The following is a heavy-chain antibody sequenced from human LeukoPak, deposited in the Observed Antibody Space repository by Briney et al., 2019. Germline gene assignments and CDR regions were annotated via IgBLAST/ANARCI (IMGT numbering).Heavy chain of an antibody. CDR1: GFTFSPYS. CDR2: INSGSTLT. D-gene: IGHD4-17*01. J-gene: IGHJ4*02. CDR3: TRDADGNFDY. V-gene: IGHV3-21*05. Sequence: PGGSLRLSCAASGFTFSPYSMNWVRQVPGKGLEWVSYINSGSTLTHYADSVRGRFTISRDDAENSLYLNMNSLTAEDTAVYYCTRDADGNFDYWGQRTLVTVSS.